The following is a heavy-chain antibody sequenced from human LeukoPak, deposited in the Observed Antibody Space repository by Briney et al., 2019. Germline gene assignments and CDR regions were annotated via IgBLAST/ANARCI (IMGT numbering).Heavy chain of an antibody. J-gene: IGHJ4*02. D-gene: IGHD1-26*01. CDR2: IDGDDDEYSR. CDR3: ARDGILIVGATSGPPDY. V-gene: IGHV3-74*01. CDR1: GFTFSTYW. Sequence: GGSLRLSCAASGFTFSTYWMHWVRQAPGKGLVWVSRIDGDDDEYSRLYADSVKGRFAISRDNAKNMVYLQMNSLRAEDTAVYYCARDGILIVGATSGPPDYWGQGTLVTVSS.